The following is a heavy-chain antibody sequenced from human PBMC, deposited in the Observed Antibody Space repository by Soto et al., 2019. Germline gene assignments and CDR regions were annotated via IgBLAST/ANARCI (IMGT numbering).Heavy chain of an antibody. CDR2: INPSGGST. D-gene: IGHD2-21*02. CDR1: GYTFTSYY. V-gene: IGHV1-46*01. CDR3: ARDPVVVTAPPSRFFDY. Sequence: ASVKVSCKASGYTFTSYYMHWVRQAPGQGLEWMGIINPSGGSTSYAQKFQGRVTMTRDTSTSTVYMELSSLRSEDTAVYYCARDPVVVTAPPSRFFDYWGQGTLVTVSS. J-gene: IGHJ4*02.